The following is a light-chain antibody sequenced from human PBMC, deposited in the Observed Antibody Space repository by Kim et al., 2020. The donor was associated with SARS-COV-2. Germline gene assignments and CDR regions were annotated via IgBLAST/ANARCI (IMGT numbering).Light chain of an antibody. CDR3: QQSYSTPYT. CDR2: AAS. V-gene: IGKV1-39*01. CDR1: QSISSY. J-gene: IGKJ2*01. Sequence: SASVGERVTITCRASQSISSYLNWYQQKPGKAPKLLIYAASSLQSGVPSRFSGSGSGTDFTLTISSLQPEDFATYYCQQSYSTPYTFGQGTKLEIK.